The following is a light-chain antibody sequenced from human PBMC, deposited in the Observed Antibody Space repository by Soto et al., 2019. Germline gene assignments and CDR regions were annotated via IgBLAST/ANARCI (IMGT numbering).Light chain of an antibody. V-gene: IGLV2-14*03. J-gene: IGLJ2*01. CDR2: DVT. CDR1: SSDVGGYNY. CDR3: SSYTSSRSVV. Sequence: QSALTQPASVSGSLGQSVTLSCTGTSSDVGGYNYVSWYQQHPGKAPKLILYDVTSRPSGVSHRFSGSTSGNTASLTISGLQAEDEGAYYCSSYTSSRSVVFGGGTKLTVL.